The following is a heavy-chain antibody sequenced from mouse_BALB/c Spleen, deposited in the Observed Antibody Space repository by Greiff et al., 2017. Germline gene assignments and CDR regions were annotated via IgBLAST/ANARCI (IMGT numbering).Heavy chain of an antibody. J-gene: IGHJ3*01. CDR1: GFSLTSYG. CDR3: AGDGNYWLAY. Sequence: VQLQESGPGLVAPSQSLSITCTVSGFSLTSYGVHWVRQPPGKGLEWLGVIWAGGSTTYNSALMSRLSISTDNSKSHVFFKMNSLQTDDTAMYYGAGDGNYWLAYWGQGTLVTVSA. CDR2: IWAGGST. V-gene: IGHV2-9*02. D-gene: IGHD2-1*01.